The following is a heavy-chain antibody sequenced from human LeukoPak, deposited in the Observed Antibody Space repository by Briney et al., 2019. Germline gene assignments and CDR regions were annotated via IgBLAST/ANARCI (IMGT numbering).Heavy chain of an antibody. CDR2: IYTSGST. J-gene: IGHJ4*02. V-gene: IGHV4-4*07. CDR1: GGSISSYY. CDR3: ARVRSAARPDGDYFDY. D-gene: IGHD6-6*01. Sequence: KPSETLSLTCTVSGGSISSYYWSWIRQPAGKGLEWIGRIYTSGSTNYNPSLKSRVTTSVDTSKNQFSLKLSSVTAADTAVYYCARVRSAARPDGDYFDYWGQGTLVTVSS.